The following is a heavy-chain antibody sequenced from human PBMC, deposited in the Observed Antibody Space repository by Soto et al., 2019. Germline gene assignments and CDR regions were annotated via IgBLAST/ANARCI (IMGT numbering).Heavy chain of an antibody. CDR2: FDPEDSKM. Sequence: ASVKVSCKVTGYSLSEFSMHWVRQAPGKGLEWMGGFDPEDSKMTPAQKFQGRLTLTEDTSAETAYMELRSLRSEDTAVYYCVRVRRQGATWYNSYFMDVWGQGTPVTVSS. CDR3: VRVRRQGATWYNSYFMDV. J-gene: IGHJ6*02. V-gene: IGHV1-24*01. CDR1: GYSLSEFS. D-gene: IGHD1-1*01.